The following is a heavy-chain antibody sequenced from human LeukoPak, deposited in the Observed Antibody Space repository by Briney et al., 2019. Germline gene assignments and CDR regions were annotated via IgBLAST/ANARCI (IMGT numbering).Heavy chain of an antibody. Sequence: GGSLRLSCAASGFTVSSNYMSWVRQAPGKGLVWVSVIYSGGSTYYADSVKGRFTISRDNSKNTLYLQMNSLRAEDTAVYYCARSGPRKDCSSTSCYRGREFDYWGQGTLVTVSS. D-gene: IGHD2-2*02. CDR2: IYSGGST. CDR1: GFTVSSNY. CDR3: ARSGPRKDCSSTSCYRGREFDY. V-gene: IGHV3-66*01. J-gene: IGHJ4*02.